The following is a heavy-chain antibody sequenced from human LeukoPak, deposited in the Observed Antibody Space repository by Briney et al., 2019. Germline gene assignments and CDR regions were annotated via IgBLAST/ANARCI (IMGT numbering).Heavy chain of an antibody. Sequence: PGGSLRLSCAASGFTFSSYWMSWVRQAPGKGLEWVANIKQDGSEKYYVDSVKGRFTISRDNSKNTLYLQMNSLRAEDTAVYCCAKDRSGSQPLHYYYYGMDVWGQGTTVTVSS. J-gene: IGHJ6*02. V-gene: IGHV3-7*01. CDR2: IKQDGSEK. CDR1: GFTFSSYW. D-gene: IGHD3-3*01. CDR3: AKDRSGSQPLHYYYYGMDV.